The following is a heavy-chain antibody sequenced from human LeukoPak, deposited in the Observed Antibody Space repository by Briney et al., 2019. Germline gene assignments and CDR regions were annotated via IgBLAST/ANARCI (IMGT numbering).Heavy chain of an antibody. V-gene: IGHV1-8*01. CDR2: MNPNSGNT. D-gene: IGHD2-15*01. CDR1: GYTFTSYD. CDR3: ARGSLCSGGSCYPLGY. J-gene: IGHJ4*02. Sequence: GASVKVSCKASGYTFTSYDINWVRQATGQGLEWMGWMNPNSGNTGYAQKFQGRVTMTRNTSISTAYMELSSLRSEDTAVYYCARGSLCSGGSCYPLGYWGQGTLVTVSS.